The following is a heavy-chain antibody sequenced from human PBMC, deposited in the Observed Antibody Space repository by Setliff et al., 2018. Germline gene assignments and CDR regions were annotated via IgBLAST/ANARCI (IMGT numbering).Heavy chain of an antibody. CDR2: ISYDGSNK. J-gene: IGHJ4*02. D-gene: IGHD6-19*01. Sequence: PGGSLRLSCAASGFTFSSYGMHWVRQAPGKGLEWVAVISYDGSNKYYAGSVKGRFTISRDNSKNTLYLQMNSLRAEDTAMYYCARGNSSGRAGFDYWGQGTLVTVSS. CDR1: GFTFSSYG. CDR3: ARGNSSGRAGFDY. V-gene: IGHV3-30*03.